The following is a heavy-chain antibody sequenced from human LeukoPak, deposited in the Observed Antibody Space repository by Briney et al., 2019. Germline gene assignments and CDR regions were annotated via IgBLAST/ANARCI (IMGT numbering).Heavy chain of an antibody. J-gene: IGHJ6*03. CDR3: ARQLGSHYYYYYMDV. Sequence: ASVKVSCKASGYTFTGYYMHWVRQAPGQGLEWMGWINPNSGGTNYAQKFQGRVTMTRDMSTSTVYMELSSLRSEDTAVYYCARQLGSHYYYYYMDVWGKGTTVTVSS. D-gene: IGHD3-10*01. CDR1: GYTFTGYY. V-gene: IGHV1-2*02. CDR2: INPNSGGT.